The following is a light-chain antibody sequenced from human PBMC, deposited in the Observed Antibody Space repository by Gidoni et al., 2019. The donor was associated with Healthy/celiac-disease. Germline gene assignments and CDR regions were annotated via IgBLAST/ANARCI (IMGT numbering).Light chain of an antibody. V-gene: IGKV3-15*01. J-gene: IGKJ1*01. Sequence: EIVLTQSPATLSESPGESATPSCRASQRVSSNLAWYQQKPGQPPRLLIYGASTRATGIPARFSGSGCGTEFTLTISKLQSEDCAVYYCQQYNNWRPWTFGEGTKVEIK. CDR3: QQYNNWRPWT. CDR1: QRVSSN. CDR2: GAS.